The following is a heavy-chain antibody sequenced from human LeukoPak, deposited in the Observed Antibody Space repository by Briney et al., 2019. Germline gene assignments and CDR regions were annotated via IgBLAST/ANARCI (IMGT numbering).Heavy chain of an antibody. V-gene: IGHV3-33*08. D-gene: IGHD6-19*01. J-gene: IGHJ1*01. Sequence: GGSLRLSCAASGFTFSSYAMYWVRQAPGKGLEWVAVIWYDGSNKYYADSVKGRFTISRDNSKNTLYLQMNSLRAEDTAVYYCARPPSRDSSGWSFQHWGQGTLVTVSS. CDR1: GFTFSSYA. CDR3: ARPPSRDSSGWSFQH. CDR2: IWYDGSNK.